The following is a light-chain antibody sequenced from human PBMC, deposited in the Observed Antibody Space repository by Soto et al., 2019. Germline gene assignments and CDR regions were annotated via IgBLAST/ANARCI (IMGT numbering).Light chain of an antibody. Sequence: ESVLTQSPATLSLSPGERATLSCRASPSVSNSLAWYQHKPGQAPRLLIYDESNRASGGPTRFSGSGSGTDFTLTISSLEPEDFAVYYCQQRNQWPPVTFGGGTRVEIK. CDR3: QQRNQWPPVT. CDR2: DES. CDR1: PSVSNS. J-gene: IGKJ4*01. V-gene: IGKV3-11*01.